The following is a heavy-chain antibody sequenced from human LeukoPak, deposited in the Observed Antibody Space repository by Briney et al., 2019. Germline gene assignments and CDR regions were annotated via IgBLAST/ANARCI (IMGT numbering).Heavy chain of an antibody. Sequence: GGSLRLSCAASGFTFSSYWMHWVRQAPGKGLVWVSRINSDGSSTSYADSVKGRFTISRDNSKNTLYLQMNSLRAEDTAVYYCAREGADIPDAFDIWGQGTMVTVSS. V-gene: IGHV3-74*01. D-gene: IGHD3-9*01. CDR2: INSDGSST. J-gene: IGHJ3*02. CDR3: AREGADIPDAFDI. CDR1: GFTFSSYW.